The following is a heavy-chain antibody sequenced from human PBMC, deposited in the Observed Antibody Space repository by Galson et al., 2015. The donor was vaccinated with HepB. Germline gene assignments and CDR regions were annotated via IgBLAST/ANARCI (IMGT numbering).Heavy chain of an antibody. Sequence: SLILSCAVSGFTFSSYGMSWVRQAPGKGLEWVSSISASGTYTFYADSVTGRFTISRDNSKNTVNLQMNSLRAGDTAVYYCANGCSITSCDNYFFHMDVWGKGTTVTVSS. J-gene: IGHJ6*03. D-gene: IGHD2-2*01. CDR3: ANGCSITSCDNYFFHMDV. CDR1: GFTFSSYG. V-gene: IGHV3-23*01. CDR2: ISASGTYT.